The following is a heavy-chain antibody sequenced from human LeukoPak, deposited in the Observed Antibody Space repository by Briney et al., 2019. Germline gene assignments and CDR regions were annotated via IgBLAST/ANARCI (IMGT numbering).Heavy chain of an antibody. Sequence: GGSLRLSCAASGFTVSSNYMSWVRQAPGKGLEWVANIKQDGSEKYYVDSVKGRFTISRDNAKNSLYLQMNSLRAEDTAVYYCAREGYDILTGPYGYYGMDVWGQGTTVTVSS. D-gene: IGHD3-9*01. CDR1: GFTVSSNY. J-gene: IGHJ6*02. CDR2: IKQDGSEK. V-gene: IGHV3-7*01. CDR3: AREGYDILTGPYGYYGMDV.